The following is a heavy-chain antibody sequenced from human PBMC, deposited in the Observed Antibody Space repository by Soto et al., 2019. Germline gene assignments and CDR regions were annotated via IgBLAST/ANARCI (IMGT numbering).Heavy chain of an antibody. Sequence: QVQLQESGPGLVKPSQTLSLTCTVSSGSISGDEYYWTWVRQTPGRGLEWIGYIHHGGQSYYSASLKSRISMSVDTSKNQFSLRLRSVTAADSAVYYCARSSKSSGYYEVFAYYDLWGQGTLVTVSS. CDR3: ARSSKSSGYYEVFAYYDL. CDR2: IHHGGQS. J-gene: IGHJ4*02. V-gene: IGHV4-30-4*01. D-gene: IGHD3-22*01. CDR1: SGSISGDEYY.